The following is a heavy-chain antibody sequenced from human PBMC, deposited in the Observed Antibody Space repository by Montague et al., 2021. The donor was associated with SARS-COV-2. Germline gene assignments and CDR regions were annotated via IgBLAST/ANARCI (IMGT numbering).Heavy chain of an antibody. D-gene: IGHD2-2*01. CDR3: ARVPYRLLFVPRYYGMDV. CDR1: GGSFSNYY. V-gene: IGHV4-34*01. J-gene: IGHJ6*02. CDR2: VNQSGTT. Sequence: SETLSLTCAISGGSFSNYYWSWIRQPPGKGLEWIGKVNQSGTTIYNPSVKSGVTISEDTSKNQFYLRLNSVTAADTAVYYCARVPYRLLFVPRYYGMDVWGQGTTVTVSS.